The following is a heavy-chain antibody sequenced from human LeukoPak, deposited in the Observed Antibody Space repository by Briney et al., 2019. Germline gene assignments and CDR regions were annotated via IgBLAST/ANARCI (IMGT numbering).Heavy chain of an antibody. D-gene: IGHD3-10*01. CDR1: GYTFTSYD. V-gene: IGHV1-8*01. CDR2: MNPNSGNT. J-gene: IGHJ5*02. Sequence: ASVKVSCKASGYTFTSYDINWVRQATGQGLEWMGWMNPNSGNTVYAQKFQGRVTMTRNTSISTAYMELSSLRSEDTAVYYCARVAPYYGSGFDPWGQGTLVTVSS. CDR3: ARVAPYYGSGFDP.